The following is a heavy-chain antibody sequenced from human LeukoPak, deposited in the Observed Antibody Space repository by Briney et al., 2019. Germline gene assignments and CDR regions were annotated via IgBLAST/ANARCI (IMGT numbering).Heavy chain of an antibody. CDR2: INQDGSEK. Sequence: GGSLRLSCAASGFTFSSYSMNWVRQAPGKGLEWVAHINQDGSEKHYMDSVKARFTISRDNAKNSLSLQMNSLRAEDTAVYYCVRDGGVSGYDLLDYWGQGTLVTVSS. V-gene: IGHV3-7*01. CDR1: GFTFSSYS. CDR3: VRDGGVSGYDLLDY. D-gene: IGHD5-12*01. J-gene: IGHJ4*02.